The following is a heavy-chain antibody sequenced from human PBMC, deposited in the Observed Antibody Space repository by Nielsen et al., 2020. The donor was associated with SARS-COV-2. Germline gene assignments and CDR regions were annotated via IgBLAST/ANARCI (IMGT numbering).Heavy chain of an antibody. CDR2: ISWNSGSI. CDR3: AKAGMYYYYYYMDV. V-gene: IGHV3-9*01. CDR1: GFTFDDYA. Sequence: GGSLRLSCAASGFTFDDYAMHWVRQAPGKGLEWVSGISWNSGSIGYADSVKGRFTISRDNAKNSLYLQMNSLRAEDTALYYCAKAGMYYYYYYMDVWGKGTTVTVSS. J-gene: IGHJ6*03. D-gene: IGHD1-1*01.